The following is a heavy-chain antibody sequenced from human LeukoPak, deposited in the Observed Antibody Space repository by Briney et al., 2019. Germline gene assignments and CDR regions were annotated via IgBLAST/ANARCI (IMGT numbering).Heavy chain of an antibody. CDR3: ARNSGYDKAVDY. D-gene: IGHD5-12*01. V-gene: IGHV3-21*01. J-gene: IGHJ4*02. CDR2: ISSSSYI. Sequence: GGSLRLSCAASGFTFSSYSMNWVRQAPGKGLEWVSSISSSSYIYYADSVKGRFTISRDNAKNSLYPQMNSLRAEDTAVYYCARNSGYDKAVDYWGQGTLVTVSS. CDR1: GFTFSSYS.